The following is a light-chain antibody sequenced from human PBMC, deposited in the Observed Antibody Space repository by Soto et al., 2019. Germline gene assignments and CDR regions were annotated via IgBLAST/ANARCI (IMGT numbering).Light chain of an antibody. V-gene: IGKV4-1*01. CDR3: QQYYETPWT. CDR1: QSLLYSFNNKNY. J-gene: IGKJ1*01. Sequence: DIVMTQSPDYLTVSLGERATINCKSSQSLLYSFNNKNYLAWYQQKPGQPPKLLIHWASNREFGVPDRISGSESGTDFTLTISSLQTEDVAVYYCQQYYETPWTFGQGNKVEIK. CDR2: WAS.